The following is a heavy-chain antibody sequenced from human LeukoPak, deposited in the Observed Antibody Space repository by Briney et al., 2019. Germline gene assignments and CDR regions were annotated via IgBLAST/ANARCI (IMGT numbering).Heavy chain of an antibody. CDR1: GGSISSSSYY. Sequence: SETLSLTCTVSGGSISSSSYYWGWIRQPPGKGLEWIGSIYYSGSTYYHPSLKSRVTISVDTSKNQFSLKLSSVTAADTAVYYCARDFHGSGNFDYWGQGTLVTVSS. V-gene: IGHV4-39*02. J-gene: IGHJ4*02. CDR3: ARDFHGSGNFDY. D-gene: IGHD3-10*01. CDR2: IYYSGST.